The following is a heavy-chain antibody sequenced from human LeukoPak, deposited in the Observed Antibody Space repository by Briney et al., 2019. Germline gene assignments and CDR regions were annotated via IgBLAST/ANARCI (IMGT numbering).Heavy chain of an antibody. V-gene: IGHV3-53*01. CDR3: ARGGSYLSAFDI. CDR2: IYSGGST. D-gene: IGHD1-26*01. CDR1: GFIFSSYG. Sequence: GGSLRLSCAGSGFIFSSYGMSWVRQASGKGLEWVSIIYSGGSTFYADSVKGRFTISRDNSKNTLYLQMNSLRAEDTAVYYCARGGSYLSAFDIWGQGTMVTVSS. J-gene: IGHJ3*02.